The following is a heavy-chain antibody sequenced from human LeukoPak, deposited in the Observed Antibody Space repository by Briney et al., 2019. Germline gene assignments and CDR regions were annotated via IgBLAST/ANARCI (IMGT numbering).Heavy chain of an antibody. CDR3: AREGQWLVLRGMDV. CDR1: GYTLTDYY. D-gene: IGHD6-19*01. V-gene: IGHV1-18*04. CDR2: ISAYNGNT. J-gene: IGHJ6*02. Sequence: ASVKVSCKASGYTLTDYYMHWVRQAPGQGLEWMGWISAYNGNTNYAQKLQGRVTMTTDTSTSTAYMELRSLRSDDTAVYYCAREGQWLVLRGMDVWGQGTTVTVSS.